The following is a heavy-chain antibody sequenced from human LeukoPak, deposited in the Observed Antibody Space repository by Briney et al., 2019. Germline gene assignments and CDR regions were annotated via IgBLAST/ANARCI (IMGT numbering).Heavy chain of an antibody. CDR2: IKQDGSEK. J-gene: IGHJ4*02. CDR3: ARDGSSSGGLVY. CDR1: GFTFSSYW. V-gene: IGHV3-7*05. D-gene: IGHD6-6*01. Sequence: PGGSLRLSWAASGFTFSSYWMSWVRQAPGKGLEWVGNIKQDGSEKHYVDSVKGRFTISRHNAENSLSLQIDSLRVEDTAVYDCARDGSSSGGLVYWGQGSLVTVCS.